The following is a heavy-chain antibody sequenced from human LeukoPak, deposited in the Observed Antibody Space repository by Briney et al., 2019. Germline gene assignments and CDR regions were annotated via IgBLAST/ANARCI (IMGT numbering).Heavy chain of an antibody. J-gene: IGHJ4*02. Sequence: GGPLRLSYAASGFTVSSSYVSWVRQAPGKGLEWVSSISSSSSYIYYADSVKGRFTISRDNAKNSLYLQMNSLRAEDTAEYYCARDGALGRYYDSSGYYWGQGTLVTVSS. V-gene: IGHV3-21*01. CDR2: ISSSSSYI. CDR3: ARDGALGRYYDSSGYY. CDR1: GFTVSSSY. D-gene: IGHD3-22*01.